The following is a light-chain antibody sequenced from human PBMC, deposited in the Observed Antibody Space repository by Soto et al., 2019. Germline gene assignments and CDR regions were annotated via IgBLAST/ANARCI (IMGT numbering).Light chain of an antibody. CDR2: EVS. CDR1: SSDVGGYNY. J-gene: IGLJ1*01. V-gene: IGLV2-8*01. Sequence: QSALTQPPSASGSPGQPVTISCTGTSSDVGGYNYVSWYQQHPGKAPKLMIYEVSKRPSGVPDRFSGSKSGNTASLTVSGLQAEDEADYYRSSYAGSNNFPYVFGTGTKATV. CDR3: SSYAGSNNFPYV.